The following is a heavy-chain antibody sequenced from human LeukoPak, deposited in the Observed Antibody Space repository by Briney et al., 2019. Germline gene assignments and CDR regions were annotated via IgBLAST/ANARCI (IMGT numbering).Heavy chain of an antibody. Sequence: SETLSLTCTVSGGSISSNSYYWAWIRQPPGKGLEWIGSIYYSGSTYYNPSLKSRVTISVDTSKNQFSLKLSSVTAADTAVYYCARSVEGYCSGGSCYSYYYYMDVWGKGTTVTVSS. V-gene: IGHV4-39*07. J-gene: IGHJ6*03. CDR3: ARSVEGYCSGGSCYSYYYYMDV. CDR2: IYYSGST. D-gene: IGHD2-15*01. CDR1: GGSISSNSYY.